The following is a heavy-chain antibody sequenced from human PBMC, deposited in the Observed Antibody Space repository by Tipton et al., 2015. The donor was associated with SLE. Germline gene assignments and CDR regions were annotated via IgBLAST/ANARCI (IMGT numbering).Heavy chain of an antibody. J-gene: IGHJ2*01. V-gene: IGHV4-59*11. D-gene: IGHD6-19*01. Sequence: TLSLTCTVSGGSISSHYWSWIRQPPGKGLEWFGYFYSSGSTNHNPPPKSRVTISVDTSKNQFSLKLNSVTAADTAVYYWARGVRIAVVKGWYSDLWGRGTLVTVSS. CDR1: GGSISSHY. CDR3: ARGVRIAVVKGWYSDL. CDR2: FYSSGST.